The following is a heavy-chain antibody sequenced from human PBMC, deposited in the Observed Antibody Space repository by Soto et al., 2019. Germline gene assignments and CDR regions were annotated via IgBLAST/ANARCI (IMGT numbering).Heavy chain of an antibody. J-gene: IGHJ4*02. D-gene: IGHD1-26*01. Sequence: ASVKVSCKASGYTLSNNYIHWVRQAPGQGLEWMGVIDPRSVRTSYAQKFQDRVTLTSDTSTSTVYMKLRSLRSEDTAVYYCGRSLGIVVGSGGWWANYYDHWSQGTLVTVSS. V-gene: IGHV1-46*01. CDR3: GRSLGIVVGSGGWWANYYDH. CDR2: IDPRSVRT. CDR1: GYTLSNNY.